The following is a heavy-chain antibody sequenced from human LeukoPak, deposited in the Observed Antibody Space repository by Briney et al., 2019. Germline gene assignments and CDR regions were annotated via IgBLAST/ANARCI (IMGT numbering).Heavy chain of an antibody. V-gene: IGHV1-46*01. CDR1: GYTFTSYY. CDR2: IITSGGST. Sequence: ASVKVSCKASGYTFTSYYIHWVRQAPGQGLEWMGMIITSGGSTSYPQKFQGRVTLTRDMSTSTVYMELSSLTFEDTAVYYCAREPSNWNFDLWGRGTLVTVSS. CDR3: AREPSNWNFDL. J-gene: IGHJ2*01.